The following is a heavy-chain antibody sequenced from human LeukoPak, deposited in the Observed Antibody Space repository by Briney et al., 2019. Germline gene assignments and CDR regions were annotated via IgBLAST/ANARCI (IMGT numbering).Heavy chain of an antibody. J-gene: IGHJ4*02. V-gene: IGHV3-48*01. D-gene: IGHD6-13*01. CDR2: ISSSSSTI. Sequence: PGGSVRLSCAASGFTFSTDSMNWVRQAPGKGLEWVSDISSSSSTIYYADSVKGRFTISRDNAKNSLYLQMNSLRAEDTAVYYCAGGDRIAAAGKGVDYWGQGTLVTVSS. CDR3: AGGDRIAAAGKGVDY. CDR1: GFTFSTDS.